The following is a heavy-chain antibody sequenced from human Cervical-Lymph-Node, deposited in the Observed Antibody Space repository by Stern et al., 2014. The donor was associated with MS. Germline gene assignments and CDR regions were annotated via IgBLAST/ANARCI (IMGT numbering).Heavy chain of an antibody. J-gene: IGHJ4*02. CDR1: GGTFSSSI. V-gene: IGHV1-69*09. Sequence: VQLVESGAEVKKPGSSVKVSCKASGGTFSSSIINWVRQAPGQGLEWMGRIIPINGIVNYAQKFQGRVTITADKSTSTASMELSSLRSEDTAVYYCASGGTVDFDYWGQGTLVTVSS. D-gene: IGHD3-16*01. CDR2: IIPINGIV. CDR3: ASGGTVDFDY.